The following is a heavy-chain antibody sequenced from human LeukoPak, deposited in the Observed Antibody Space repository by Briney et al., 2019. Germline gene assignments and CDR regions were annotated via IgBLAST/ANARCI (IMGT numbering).Heavy chain of an antibody. D-gene: IGHD6-13*01. CDR2: VNAGNGNT. Sequence: ASVKVSCKASGYTFTSYAVHWVRQAPGQRLEWMGWVNAGNGNTKYSQKFQGRVTITRDTSASTAYMELSSLRSEDTAVYYCARIKKAAAGNTGSDAFDIWGQGTMVTVSS. J-gene: IGHJ3*02. V-gene: IGHV1-3*01. CDR3: ARIKKAAAGNTGSDAFDI. CDR1: GYTFTSYA.